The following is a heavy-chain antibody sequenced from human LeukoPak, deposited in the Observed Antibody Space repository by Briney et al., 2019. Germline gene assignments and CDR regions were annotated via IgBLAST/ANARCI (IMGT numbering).Heavy chain of an antibody. V-gene: IGHV4-4*07. CDR1: GGSISSYY. J-gene: IGHJ6*03. CDR3: ARDYYDSSGPGEYYYYMDV. D-gene: IGHD3-22*01. CDR2: IYTSGST. Sequence: PSETLSLTCTVSGGSISSYYWSWIRQPAGKGLEWIGRIYTSGSTNYNPSLKSQVTMSVDTSKNQFSLKLSSVTAADTAVYYCARDYYDSSGPGEYYYYMDVWGKGTTVTVSS.